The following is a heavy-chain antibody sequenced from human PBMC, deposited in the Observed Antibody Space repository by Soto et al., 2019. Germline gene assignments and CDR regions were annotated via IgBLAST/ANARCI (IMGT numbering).Heavy chain of an antibody. J-gene: IGHJ3*02. CDR2: ISSSSSYI. Sequence: PGGSLRLSCAASGFTFSSYSMNWVRQAPGKGLEWVSSISSSSSYIYYADSVKGRFTISRDNAKNSLYLQMNSLRAEDTAVYYCARECSSTSCYVGAFDIWGQGTMVTVSS. V-gene: IGHV3-21*01. CDR3: ARECSSTSCYVGAFDI. D-gene: IGHD2-2*01. CDR1: GFTFSSYS.